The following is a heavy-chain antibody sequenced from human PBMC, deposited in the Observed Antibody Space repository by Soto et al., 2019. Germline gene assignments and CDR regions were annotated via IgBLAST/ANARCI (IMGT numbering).Heavy chain of an antibody. V-gene: IGHV3-73*02. J-gene: IGHJ4*02. Sequence: EVQLVESGGGLVQPGGSLKLSCAASGFTFSGSAIHWVRQASGKGLEWVARIKTKTEDYATAYAASVNGRFTIFRDDSKSTAYLQMNSLKTDDTAVYYYTRLAPSSFQFDNWGQGALVTVSS. CDR2: IKTKTEDYAT. CDR3: TRLAPSSFQFDN. D-gene: IGHD3-10*01. CDR1: GFTFSGSA.